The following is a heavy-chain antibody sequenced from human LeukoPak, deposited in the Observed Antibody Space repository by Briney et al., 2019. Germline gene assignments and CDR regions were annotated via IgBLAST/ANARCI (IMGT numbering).Heavy chain of an antibody. J-gene: IGHJ4*02. V-gene: IGHV4-59*08. Sequence: SETLSLTCTASGCSISSYYWSWIRQPPGKGLEWIGYIYYSGSTNYNPSLKSRVTISVDTSKNQFSLKLSSVTAADTAVYYCARQTAVAGTLFLAYHAAYFDYWGQGTLVTVSS. D-gene: IGHD6-19*01. CDR3: ARQTAVAGTLFLAYHAAYFDY. CDR2: IYYSGST. CDR1: GCSISSYY.